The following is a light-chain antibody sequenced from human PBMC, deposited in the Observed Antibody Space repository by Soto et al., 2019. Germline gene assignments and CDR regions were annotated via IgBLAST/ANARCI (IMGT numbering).Light chain of an antibody. CDR3: SSYAGSNNYV. J-gene: IGLJ1*01. CDR1: SSDVGGYNF. V-gene: IGLV2-8*01. Sequence: QSVLTQPPSASGSPGHSVTLSCTGTSSDVGGYNFVSWYQQHPGKAPKLIIYEVSKRPSGVPDRFSGFKSGNTASLTVSGLQAEDEADYFCSSYAGSNNYVFGTGTKVTVL. CDR2: EVS.